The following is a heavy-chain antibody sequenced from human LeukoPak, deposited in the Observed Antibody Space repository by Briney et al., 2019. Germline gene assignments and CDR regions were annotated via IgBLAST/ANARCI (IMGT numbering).Heavy chain of an antibody. V-gene: IGHV1-2*02. CDR1: GYTFTDYF. J-gene: IGHJ4*02. CDR2: INPNGGGT. Sequence: GASVKVSCKASGYTFTDYFIHWVRQAPGQGLECIGWINPNGGGTNYAQKFQGRVTMTRDTSISTAYLELTRLRSGDTAIYYCARGRQLVVPAAMLYFDYWGQGTLVTVSS. CDR3: ARGRQLVVPAAMLYFDY. D-gene: IGHD2-2*01.